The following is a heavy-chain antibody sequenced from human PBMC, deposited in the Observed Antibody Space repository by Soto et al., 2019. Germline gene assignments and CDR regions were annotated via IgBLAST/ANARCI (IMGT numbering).Heavy chain of an antibody. V-gene: IGHV4-30-4*08. CDR2: IYYSGST. Sequence: PSETLSLTCTVSGGSLSSGDYYCSWIRQPPGKGLEWIGYIYYSGSTYYNPSLKSRVTISVDTSKNQFSLKLSSVTAADTAVYYCARDSILMTTVTRYYYYGMDVWGQGTTVTVSS. J-gene: IGHJ6*02. D-gene: IGHD4-17*01. CDR3: ARDSILMTTVTRYYYYGMDV. CDR1: GGSLSSGDYY.